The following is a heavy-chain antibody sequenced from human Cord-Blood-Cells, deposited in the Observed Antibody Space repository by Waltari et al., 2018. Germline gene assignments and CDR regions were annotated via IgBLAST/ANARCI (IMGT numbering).Heavy chain of an antibody. CDR2: IYKSGRT. CDR3: GRVLATILGLGMGLDY. D-gene: IGHD5-12*01. Sequence: QLQLQESGPGLVKPSETLSLTCTVSGGSISSSSYYWGWIRQPPGKGLEWIGSIYKSGRTYYTPPLKSEVTIPVEPSKTRSSLRLGAWPAQATFVYYWGRVLATILGLGMGLDYGGQGTLATSPQ. J-gene: IGHJ4*02. V-gene: IGHV4-39*01. CDR1: GGSISSSSYY.